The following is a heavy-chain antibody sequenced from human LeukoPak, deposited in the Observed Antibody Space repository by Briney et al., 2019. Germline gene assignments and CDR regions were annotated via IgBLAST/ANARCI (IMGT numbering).Heavy chain of an antibody. J-gene: IGHJ4*02. CDR3: ARGYSGYVFFDY. CDR2: IRQDGGEE. V-gene: IGHV3-7*04. CDR1: GFTFSSYW. Sequence: GGSLRLSCAASGFTFSSYWMSWVRQVPGKGLEWVANIRQDGGEEHYVDSVKGRFTISRDNAKNSLYLQMNSPRAEDTAVYYCARGYSGYVFFDYWGQGTLVTVSS. D-gene: IGHD5-12*01.